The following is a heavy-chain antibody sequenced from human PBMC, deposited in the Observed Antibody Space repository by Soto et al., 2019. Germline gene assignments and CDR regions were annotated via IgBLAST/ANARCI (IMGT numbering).Heavy chain of an antibody. CDR3: ESDQGIPYGGGDCYSDWYLDL. CDR2: LNPGNGNT. CDR1: GYTFTNYA. D-gene: IGHD2-21*01. Sequence: QVQLVQSGAEVKEPGASVKVSCRASGYTFTNYAIHWVRQAPGQRLEWMGWLNPGNGNTKYPQKFQGRVTITRDTSATTAYMFLSSLRSEDTAVYYCESDQGIPYGGGDCYSDWYLDLWGRGTLVTVSS. J-gene: IGHJ2*01. V-gene: IGHV1-3*01.